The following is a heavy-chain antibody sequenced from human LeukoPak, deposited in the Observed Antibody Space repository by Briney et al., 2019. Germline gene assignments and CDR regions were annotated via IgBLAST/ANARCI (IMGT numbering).Heavy chain of an antibody. Sequence: SVKVSCKASGFTFTSSAVQWVRQARGQRLEWIGWIVVGSGNTNYAQKFQERVTITRDMSTSTAYMELSSLRSEDTAVYYCAKAVRYCDSSSNYLYFDYWGQGTLVTVSS. CDR1: GFTFTSSA. J-gene: IGHJ4*02. CDR2: IVVGSGNT. D-gene: IGHD2/OR15-2a*01. CDR3: AKAVRYCDSSSNYLYFDY. V-gene: IGHV1-58*01.